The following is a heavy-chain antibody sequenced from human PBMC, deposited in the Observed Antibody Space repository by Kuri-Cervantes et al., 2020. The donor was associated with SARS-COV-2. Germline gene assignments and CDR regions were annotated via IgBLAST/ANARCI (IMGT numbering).Heavy chain of an antibody. J-gene: IGHJ6*03. V-gene: IGHV4-30-4*02. CDR2: IYYSGST. Sequence: SETLSLTCTVSGGSISSGDYYWSWIRQPPGKGLEWIGYIYYSGSTYYNPSLNSRVTISVDTSKNQFSLKLSSVTAADTAVYYCARGQYCSSTSCYGNYYYMDVWGKGTTVTVSS. CDR3: ARGQYCSSTSCYGNYYYMDV. D-gene: IGHD2-2*01. CDR1: GGSISSGDYY.